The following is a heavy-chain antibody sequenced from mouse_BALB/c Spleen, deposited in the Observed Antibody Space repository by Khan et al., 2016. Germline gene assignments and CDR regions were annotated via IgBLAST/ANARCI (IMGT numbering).Heavy chain of an antibody. J-gene: IGHJ2*01. CDR3: ALRGWYGYYFDS. Sequence: EVQLQESGPGLVKPSQSLSLTCTVTGYSITSDYAWNWIRQFPGNKLEWMGYISYSGTTRYNPSLKSRISITRDTSKNQFFLQLNSVTTEDTATXYCALRGWYGYYFDSWGQGTTLTVSS. CDR1: GYSITSDYA. V-gene: IGHV3-2*02. CDR2: ISYSGTT. D-gene: IGHD2-10*02.